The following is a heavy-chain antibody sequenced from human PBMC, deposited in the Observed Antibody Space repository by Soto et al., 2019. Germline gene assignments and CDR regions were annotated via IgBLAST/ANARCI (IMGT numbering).Heavy chain of an antibody. CDR1: GFSLSTTGVG. CDR2: IYWNDDK. V-gene: IGHV2-5*01. J-gene: IGHJ4*02. CDR3: ARRPWGQFYGDFYDY. Sequence: SGPTLVNPTQTLTLTCSFSGFSLSTTGVGVGWIRQPPGKALEWLALIYWNDDKRYTSSLRSRLTVTKDTSKNQVVLTMTNVDPVDTATYYCARRPWGQFYGDFYDYWGQGLLVTVSS. D-gene: IGHD2-21*02.